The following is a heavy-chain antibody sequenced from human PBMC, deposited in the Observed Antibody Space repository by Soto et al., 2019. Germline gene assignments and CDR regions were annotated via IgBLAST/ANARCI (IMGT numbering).Heavy chain of an antibody. V-gene: IGHV1-18*01. Sequence: ASVKVSCKASGYTLTNYAISWVRQAPGQGPEWMGWVNTYNGNSNYAQKFQGRVTMTTDTSTNTAYMELRSLTSDDTAVYYCARDCTGGSCFCIYWGQGTLVTVSS. J-gene: IGHJ4*02. CDR3: ARDCTGGSCFCIY. D-gene: IGHD2-15*01. CDR2: VNTYNGNS. CDR1: GYTLTNYA.